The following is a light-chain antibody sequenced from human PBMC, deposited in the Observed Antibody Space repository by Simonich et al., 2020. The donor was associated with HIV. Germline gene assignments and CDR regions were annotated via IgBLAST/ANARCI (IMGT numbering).Light chain of an antibody. CDR1: QSVSSN. CDR3: QQRSNWPST. V-gene: IGKV3-11*01. Sequence: EIVMTQSPATLSVSPGERPTLSCRASQSVSSNLAWYPQKPGQAPRLLIYDASNRATGIPARFSGSGSGTDFTLTISSLEPEDFAVYYCQQRSNWPSTFGGGTKVEIK. J-gene: IGKJ4*01. CDR2: DAS.